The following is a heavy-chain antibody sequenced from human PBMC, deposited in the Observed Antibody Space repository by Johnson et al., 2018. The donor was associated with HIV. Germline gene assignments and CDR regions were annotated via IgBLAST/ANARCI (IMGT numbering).Heavy chain of an antibody. J-gene: IGHJ3*02. CDR1: GLSISSNY. CDR2: IYRAGST. D-gene: IGHD1-1*01. CDR3: ARDGTETGPDDAFDI. V-gene: IGHV3-66*01. Sequence: VQLVESGGGVVQPGGSLRLSCAASGLSISSNYISWIRQAPGKGLEWVSVIYRAGSTYYADSVKDRFTISRDISKNTIYLQMNSLRAEDTAMYYCARDGTETGPDDAFDIWGQGTMVTVSS.